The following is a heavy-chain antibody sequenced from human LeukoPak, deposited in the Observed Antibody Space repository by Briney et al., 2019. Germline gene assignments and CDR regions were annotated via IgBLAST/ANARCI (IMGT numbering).Heavy chain of an antibody. CDR1: GFTFSDYY. CDR3: ARDYEWYSSGWYPSPGY. D-gene: IGHD6-19*01. J-gene: IGHJ4*02. CDR2: ISSSGSTI. V-gene: IGHV3-11*01. Sequence: PGGSLRLSCAASGFTFSDYYMSWIRQAPGKGLEWVSYISSSGSTIYYADSVKGRFTISGDNAKNSLYLQMNSLRAEDTAVYYCARDYEWYSSGWYPSPGYWGQGTLVTVSS.